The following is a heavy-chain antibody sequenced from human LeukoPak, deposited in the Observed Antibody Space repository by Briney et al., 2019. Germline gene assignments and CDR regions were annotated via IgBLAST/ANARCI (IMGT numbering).Heavy chain of an antibody. D-gene: IGHD4-17*01. Sequence: GGSLRLSCAASGFTFSRYSMNWVRQAPGKGLEWVSSISSSSSYIYYADSVKGRFTISRDNAKNSLYLQMNSLRAEDTAVYYCARGVAYGVYGIGYWGQGTLVTVSS. J-gene: IGHJ4*02. V-gene: IGHV3-21*01. CDR3: ARGVAYGVYGIGY. CDR1: GFTFSRYS. CDR2: ISSSSSYI.